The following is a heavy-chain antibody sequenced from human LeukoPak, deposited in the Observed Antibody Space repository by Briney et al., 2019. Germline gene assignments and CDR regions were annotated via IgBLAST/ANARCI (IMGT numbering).Heavy chain of an antibody. CDR1: GGSISSGGYY. D-gene: IGHD3-10*01. CDR3: ARGELWFGDPRGFDY. J-gene: IGHJ4*02. V-gene: IGHV4-31*03. Sequence: SETLSLTCTVSGGSISSGGYYWSWICQHPGKGLEWIGYIYYSGSTYYNPSLKSRVTISVDTSKNQFSLKLSSVTAADTAVYYCARGELWFGDPRGFDYWGQGTLVTVSS. CDR2: IYYSGST.